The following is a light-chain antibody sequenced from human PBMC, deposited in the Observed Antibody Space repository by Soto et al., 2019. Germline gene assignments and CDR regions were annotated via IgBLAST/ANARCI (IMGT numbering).Light chain of an antibody. J-gene: IGKJ5*01. Sequence: DIQMTQSPSSLSASVGDRVTITCRASQAISVYLAWYQQKPGKVPKLLIYSASTLQSGVPSRFSGSGSGTDVTLTISSLQPEDVATYYCQKFNTAPLTFGQGTRLEIK. CDR1: QAISVY. V-gene: IGKV1-27*01. CDR3: QKFNTAPLT. CDR2: SAS.